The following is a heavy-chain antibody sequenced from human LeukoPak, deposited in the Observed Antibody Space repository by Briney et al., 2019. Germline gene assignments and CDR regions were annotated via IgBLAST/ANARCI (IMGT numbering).Heavy chain of an antibody. J-gene: IGHJ4*02. CDR2: ISSASTYI. D-gene: IGHD3-16*02. Sequence: PGGSLRLSCAASGFTFSSYSMNWVRQAPGKGLEWVSSISSASTYIYYADSVKGRFTISRDNAKNSLYLQMNSLRAEDTAIYYCAKVALNHYVWGSDRSPLGYWGQGTLVTVSS. CDR1: GFTFSSYS. V-gene: IGHV3-21*04. CDR3: AKVALNHYVWGSDRSPLGY.